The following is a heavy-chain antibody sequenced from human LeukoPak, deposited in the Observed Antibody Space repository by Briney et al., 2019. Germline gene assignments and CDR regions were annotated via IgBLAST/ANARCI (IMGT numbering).Heavy chain of an antibody. CDR2: ISWNSGSI. Sequence: GRSLRLSCAASGFTFDDYAMHWVRQAPGKGLEWVSGISWNSGSIGYADSVKGRFTISRDNAKNSLYLQMNSLRAEDTALYYCAKASGGYSSVFDYWGQGTLVTVSS. D-gene: IGHD5-18*01. CDR3: AKASGGYSSVFDY. V-gene: IGHV3-9*01. J-gene: IGHJ4*02. CDR1: GFTFDDYA.